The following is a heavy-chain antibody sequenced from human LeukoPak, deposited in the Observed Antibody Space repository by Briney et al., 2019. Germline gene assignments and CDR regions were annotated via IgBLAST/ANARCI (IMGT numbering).Heavy chain of an antibody. D-gene: IGHD4-11*01. Sequence: SETLSLTCTVSGGSISSYYWSWIRQPPGKGLEWIGYIYYSGSTNYNPSLKSRVTISVDTSKNQFSLKLSSVTAADTAVYYCARHDSNYVRGGLRINWFDPWGQGTLVTVSS. V-gene: IGHV4-59*08. CDR1: GGSISSYY. CDR3: ARHDSNYVRGGLRINWFDP. CDR2: IYYSGST. J-gene: IGHJ5*02.